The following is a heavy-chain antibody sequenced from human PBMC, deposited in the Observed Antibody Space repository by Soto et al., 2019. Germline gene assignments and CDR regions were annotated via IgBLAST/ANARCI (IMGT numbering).Heavy chain of an antibody. J-gene: IGHJ6*02. D-gene: IGHD6-6*01. CDR1: GFTFTDYY. V-gene: IGHV3-11*01. CDR3: ARPRIVARSESHYGMDV. Sequence: QVQLVESGGDLVRPGGSLRLSCATSGFTFTDYYMSWVRQAPGKGLEFVSYISSSGHTTSYSHSVKGRFTISRDNTKDSVYLQMNSLRAEDTAVYYCARPRIVARSESHYGMDVWGQGTTVTVSS. CDR2: ISSSGHTT.